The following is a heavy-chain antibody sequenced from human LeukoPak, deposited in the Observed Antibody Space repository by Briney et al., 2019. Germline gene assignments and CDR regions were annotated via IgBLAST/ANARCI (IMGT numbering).Heavy chain of an antibody. CDR2: IYYSGST. J-gene: IGHJ4*02. V-gene: IGHV4-59*01. Sequence: SETLSLTCTASGGSISSYYWSWIRQPPGKGLEWIGYIYYSGSTNYNPSLKSRVTISVDTSKSQFSLKLSSVTAADTAVYYCARARKDYGDCAFDYWGQGTLVTVSS. CDR1: GGSISSYY. D-gene: IGHD4-17*01. CDR3: ARARKDYGDCAFDY.